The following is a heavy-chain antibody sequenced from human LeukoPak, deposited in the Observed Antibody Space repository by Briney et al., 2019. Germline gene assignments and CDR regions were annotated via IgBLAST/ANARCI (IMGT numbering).Heavy chain of an antibody. Sequence: GASVKVSCKASGYTFTSYGISWVRQAPGQGLEWMGWISAYNGNTNYAQKLQGRVTMTTDTSISTAYMELSSLRSEDAAVYYCARAGRGQFRVLYSYYYGMDVWGQGTTVTVSS. J-gene: IGHJ6*02. V-gene: IGHV1-18*01. D-gene: IGHD1-26*01. CDR2: ISAYNGNT. CDR1: GYTFTSYG. CDR3: ARAGRGQFRVLYSYYYGMDV.